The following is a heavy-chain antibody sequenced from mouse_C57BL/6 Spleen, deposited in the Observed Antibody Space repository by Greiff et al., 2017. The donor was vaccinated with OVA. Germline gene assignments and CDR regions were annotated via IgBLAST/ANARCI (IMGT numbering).Heavy chain of an antibody. CDR2: IYPGDGDT. J-gene: IGHJ2*01. D-gene: IGHD2-5*01. CDR1: GYAFSSSW. CDR3: AIPRYSNYVDY. Sequence: QVQLKESGPELVKPGASVKISCKASGYAFSSSWMNWVKQRPGKGLEWIGRIYPGDGDTNYTGKFKGKATLTADKSSITADMQHSSLTSEDSAVYFCAIPRYSNYVDYWGQGTTLTVSS. V-gene: IGHV1-82*01.